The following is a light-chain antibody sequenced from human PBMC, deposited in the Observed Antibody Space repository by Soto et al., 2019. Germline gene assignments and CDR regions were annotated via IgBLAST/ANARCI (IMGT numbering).Light chain of an antibody. V-gene: IGKV1-5*01. CDR3: QQYNSYSPT. CDR2: DAS. Sequence: DIRLTQSPSSLSASVGDRVTITCRASQNIRTWLAWYQQKPGKAPKLLNYDASSLESGVPLRFSGSGSGTEFTLTISGLQPDDFATYYCQQYNSYSPTFGQGTKVDI. J-gene: IGKJ1*01. CDR1: QNIRTW.